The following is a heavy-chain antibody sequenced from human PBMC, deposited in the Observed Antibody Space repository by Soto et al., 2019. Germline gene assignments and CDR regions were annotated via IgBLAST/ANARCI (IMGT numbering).Heavy chain of an antibody. V-gene: IGHV3-23*01. CDR3: AKDHSSTWYPISFDY. Sequence: GGSLRLSCAASGFTFSSYAMSWVRQAPGKGLEWASTISGSGTSTYYADSVKGRFTISRDKSKNTLYLQMNSLRAEDTALYYCAKDHSSTWYPISFDYWGQGTLVTVSS. J-gene: IGHJ4*02. CDR1: GFTFSSYA. CDR2: ISGSGTST. D-gene: IGHD6-13*01.